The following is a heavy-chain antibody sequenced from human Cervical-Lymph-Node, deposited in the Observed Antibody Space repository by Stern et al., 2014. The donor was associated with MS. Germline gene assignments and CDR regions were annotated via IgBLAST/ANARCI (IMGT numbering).Heavy chain of an antibody. CDR1: GLSLSNPRMG. CDR3: ARSYSGTYLDWFDP. D-gene: IGHD1-26*01. V-gene: IGHV2-26*01. CDR2: IFSTDEK. Sequence: QVTLKESGPVLVKPTETLTLTCSVSGLSLSNPRMGVSWIRQPPGKALEXLGHIFSTDEKSYSTSLESRLTISRGTSKSQVVLTLTNMDPVDTATYYCARSYSGTYLDWFDPWGQGTLVTVSS. J-gene: IGHJ5*02.